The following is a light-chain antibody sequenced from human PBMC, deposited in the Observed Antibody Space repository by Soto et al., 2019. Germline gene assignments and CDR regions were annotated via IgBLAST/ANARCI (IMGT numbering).Light chain of an antibody. V-gene: IGKV3-11*01. CDR3: QQRSNWPLT. Sequence: EIVLTQSPATLYINPGERATLSCRASQSVSSYFAWYQQKPGQAPRLLIYDASNRATGIPARFSGSGSGTDFTLTISSLEPEDFAVYYCQQRSNWPLTFGQGTKVDIK. CDR2: DAS. J-gene: IGKJ1*01. CDR1: QSVSSY.